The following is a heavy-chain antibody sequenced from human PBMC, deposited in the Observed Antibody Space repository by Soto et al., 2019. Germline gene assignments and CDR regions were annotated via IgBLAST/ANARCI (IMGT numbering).Heavy chain of an antibody. CDR1: GYTFTTYD. V-gene: IGHV1-3*04. Sequence: QVHLVQSGAEVQRPGASVKVSCQASGYTFTTYDMHWVRQAPGQSLEWMGWIKTATGHAKYSQKFQDRVTMTRDTAACTGQMEFSSLRSEDTAVYFCVVSTGWWSFLYWGQGSLVTVAS. CDR2: IKTATGHA. D-gene: IGHD6-19*01. CDR3: VVSTGWWSFLY. J-gene: IGHJ1*01.